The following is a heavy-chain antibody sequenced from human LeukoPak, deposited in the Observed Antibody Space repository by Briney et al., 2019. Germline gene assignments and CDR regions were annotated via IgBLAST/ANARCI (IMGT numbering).Heavy chain of an antibody. CDR1: GGSVSRGGYC. CDR3: ATADWESFYFDS. V-gene: IGHV4-31*03. D-gene: IGHD1-26*01. J-gene: IGHJ4*02. Sequence: PSETLSLTCTVSGGSVSRGGYCWNWVRQHPGKGLEWIGFTSYSEGTYYNPSLMSRITISVDRSQNQFSLKMRDVTAADTAVYFCATADWESFYFDSWGQGALVAVSS. CDR2: TSYSEGT.